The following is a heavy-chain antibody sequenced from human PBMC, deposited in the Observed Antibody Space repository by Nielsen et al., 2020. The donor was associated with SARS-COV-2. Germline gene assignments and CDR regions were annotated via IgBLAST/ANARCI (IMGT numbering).Heavy chain of an antibody. CDR2: IIPIFGTA. D-gene: IGHD3-3*01. Sequence: WVRQAPGQGLEWMGGIIPIFGTANYAQKFQGRVTITADESTSTAYMELSSLRSEDTAVYYCARVQETIFGVAPALDYYYYYMDVWGKGTTVT. J-gene: IGHJ6*03. CDR3: ARVQETIFGVAPALDYYYYYMDV. V-gene: IGHV1-69*01.